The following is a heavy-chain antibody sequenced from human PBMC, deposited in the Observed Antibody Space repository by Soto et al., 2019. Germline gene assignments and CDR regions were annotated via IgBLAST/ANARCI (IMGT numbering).Heavy chain of an antibody. CDR3: ARGTYGGPSNY. CDR1: GGTFSSYT. V-gene: IGHV1-69*02. CDR2: IIPILGIA. Sequence: QVQLVQSGAEVKKPGSSVKVSCKASGGTFSSYTISWVRQAPGQGLEWMGRIIPILGIANYAQKFQGRVTXTXXKSTSTAYMELSSLRSEDTAVYYCARGTYGGPSNYWGQGTLVTVSS. J-gene: IGHJ4*02. D-gene: IGHD5-12*01.